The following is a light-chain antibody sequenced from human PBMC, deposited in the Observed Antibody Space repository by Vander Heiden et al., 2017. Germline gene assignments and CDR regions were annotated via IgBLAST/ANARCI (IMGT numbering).Light chain of an antibody. Sequence: DVVMTQSPLSLPVTLGQSASISCRSSQSLLYTDGDTYLNWFQQRPGQSPRRLIYKGSNRDSGVPDRFRDSGSGTDFTLEISRVEAEDVGIYYCMQAKHCPKKFGQGTRLEIK. CDR2: KGS. J-gene: IGKJ5*01. CDR3: MQAKHCPKK. V-gene: IGKV2-30*01. CDR1: QSLLYTDGDTY.